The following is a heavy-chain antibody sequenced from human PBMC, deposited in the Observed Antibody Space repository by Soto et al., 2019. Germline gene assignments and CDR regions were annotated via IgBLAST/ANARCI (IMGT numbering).Heavy chain of an antibody. CDR1: GGTFSRYA. CDR3: ARGRDTAMATSATNFDY. CDR2: IIPIFGTA. D-gene: IGHD5-18*01. Sequence: GASVKVACKAAGGTFSRYAISWVRQATGQGLEWMGGIIPIFGTANYAQKFQGRVTITADKSTSTAYMELSSLRSEDTAVYYCARGRDTAMATSATNFDYWGQGTLVTVSS. J-gene: IGHJ4*02. V-gene: IGHV1-69*06.